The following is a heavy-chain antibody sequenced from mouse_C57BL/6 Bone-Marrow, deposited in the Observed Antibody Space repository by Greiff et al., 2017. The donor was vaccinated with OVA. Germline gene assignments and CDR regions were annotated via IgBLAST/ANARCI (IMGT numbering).Heavy chain of an antibody. CDR1: GYTFTDYY. V-gene: IGHV1-26*01. D-gene: IGHD1-1*01. CDR2: INPNNGGT. J-gene: IGHJ2*01. CDR3: ARGVVAEDY. Sequence: EVQLQQSGPELVKPGASVKISCKASGYTFTDYYMNWVKQSHGKSLEWIVDINPNNGGTSYNQKFKGKATLTVDKSSSTAYMELRSLTSEDSAVYYCARGVVAEDYWGQGTTLTVSS.